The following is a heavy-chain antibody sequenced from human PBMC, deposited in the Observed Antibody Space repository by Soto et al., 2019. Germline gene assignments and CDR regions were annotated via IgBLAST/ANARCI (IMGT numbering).Heavy chain of an antibody. CDR2: ISNDGSNK. Sequence: GGSLRLSCAASGFTFSSYGMHWVRQAPGKGLEWVAVISNDGSNKYYAESVKGRFTISRDNSKNTLYLQMNSLRAEDTAVYYCAKQGGTIAVSIPLFYWGQGTLVTVSS. V-gene: IGHV3-30*18. CDR3: AKQGGTIAVSIPLFY. D-gene: IGHD2-15*01. J-gene: IGHJ4*02. CDR1: GFTFSSYG.